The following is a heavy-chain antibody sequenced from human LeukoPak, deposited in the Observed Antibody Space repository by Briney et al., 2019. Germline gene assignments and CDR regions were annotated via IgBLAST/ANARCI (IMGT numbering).Heavy chain of an antibody. CDR2: VSFDGNTK. CDR1: GFTFSSYA. CDR3: ARAPGGLYSDSHYNLDY. V-gene: IGHV3-30-3*01. Sequence: PGGSLRLSCATSGFTFSSYAMHWVRQAPGKGLEWVAVVSFDGNTKDYADSVKGRFTISRDSSKNTLYLQMNSLRAEDTAVYYCARAPGGLYSDSHYNLDYWGQGTLVTVSP. J-gene: IGHJ4*02. D-gene: IGHD4-11*01.